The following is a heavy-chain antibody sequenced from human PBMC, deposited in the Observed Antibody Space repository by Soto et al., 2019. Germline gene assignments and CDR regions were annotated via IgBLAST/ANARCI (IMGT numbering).Heavy chain of an antibody. V-gene: IGHV4-39*01. CDR1: GGSISSSSYY. CDR3: ARRGNTMVRGVSNFDY. Sequence: SETLSLTCTVSGGSISSSSYYWGWIRQPPGKGLEWIGSIYYSGSTYYNPSLKSRVTISVDTSKNQFSLKLSSVTAADTAVYYCARRGNTMVRGVSNFDYWGQGTLVTVSS. CDR2: IYYSGST. J-gene: IGHJ4*02. D-gene: IGHD3-10*01.